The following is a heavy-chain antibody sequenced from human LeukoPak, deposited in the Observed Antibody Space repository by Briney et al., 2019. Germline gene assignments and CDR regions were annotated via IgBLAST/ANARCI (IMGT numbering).Heavy chain of an antibody. CDR1: GYSFTSYW. D-gene: IGHD2-2*01. J-gene: IGHJ5*02. CDR2: IYPGDSDT. V-gene: IGHV5-51*01. CDR3: ARLLPSSTSSPAGWFDP. Sequence: GESLKISCKGSGYSFTSYWIGWVRQMPGKGLEWMGIIYPGDSDTRYSPSFQGQVTISADKSISTAYLQWSSLKASDTAMYYCARLLPSSTSSPAGWFDPWGQGTLVTVSS.